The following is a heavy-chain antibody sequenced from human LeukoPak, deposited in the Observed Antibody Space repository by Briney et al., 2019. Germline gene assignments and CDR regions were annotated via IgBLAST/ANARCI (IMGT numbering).Heavy chain of an antibody. CDR2: ISYDGSNK. CDR3: ARAPLSRNGYYNSSGFDAFDI. V-gene: IGHV3-30*03. D-gene: IGHD3-22*01. J-gene: IGHJ3*02. CDR1: GFTFSSYG. Sequence: HAGGSLRLSCAASGFTFSSYGMHWVRQAPGKGLEWVAVISYDGSNKYYADSVKGRFTISRDNSKNTLYLQMNSLRAEDTAVYYCARAPLSRNGYYNSSGFDAFDIWGQGTMVTVSS.